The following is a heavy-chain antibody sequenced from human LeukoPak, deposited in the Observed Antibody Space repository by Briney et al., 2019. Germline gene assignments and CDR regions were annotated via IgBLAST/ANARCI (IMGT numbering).Heavy chain of an antibody. J-gene: IGHJ4*02. D-gene: IGHD2-15*01. Sequence: PGGSLRLSCVASGFTFSSYWMHWVRQAPGKGLVWVSRINTDGSITAYADSVKGRFTISRDNAKNTLYLQMNSLRAEDTAVYYCARICSGVSSSINSWGQGTLVTVSS. CDR3: ARICSGVSSSINS. CDR2: INTDGSIT. CDR1: GFTFSSYW. V-gene: IGHV3-74*01.